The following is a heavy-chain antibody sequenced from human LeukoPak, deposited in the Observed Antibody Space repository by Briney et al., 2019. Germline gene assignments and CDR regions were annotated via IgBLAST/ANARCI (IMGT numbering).Heavy chain of an antibody. J-gene: IGHJ5*02. Sequence: SETLSLTCTVSGGSISSGDYYWSWIRQPPGKGLEWIVYIYYSGSTYYNPSLKSRVTISVDTSKNQFSLKLSSVTAADTAVYYCARAGGSSWYVVHPNWFDPWGQGTLVTVSS. V-gene: IGHV4-30-4*01. CDR2: IYYSGST. CDR3: ARAGGSSWYVVHPNWFDP. D-gene: IGHD6-13*01. CDR1: GGSISSGDYY.